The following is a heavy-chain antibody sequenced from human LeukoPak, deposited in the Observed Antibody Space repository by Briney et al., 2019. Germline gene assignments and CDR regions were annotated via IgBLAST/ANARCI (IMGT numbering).Heavy chain of an antibody. J-gene: IGHJ5*02. CDR2: ISGSSSTI. CDR3: ARVRYDFWSGSPDNWFDP. V-gene: IGHV3-48*01. D-gene: IGHD3-3*01. CDR1: GFTFSSYS. Sequence: GGSLRLSCAASGFTFSSYSMNWVRQAPGKGLEWVSYISGSSSTIYYADSVKGRFTISRDNAKNSLYLQMNSLRAEDTAVYYCARVRYDFWSGSPDNWFDPWGQGTLVTVSS.